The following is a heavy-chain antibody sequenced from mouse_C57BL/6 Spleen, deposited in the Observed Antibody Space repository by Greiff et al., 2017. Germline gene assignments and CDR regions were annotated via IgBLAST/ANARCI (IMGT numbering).Heavy chain of an antibody. V-gene: IGHV3-8*01. Sequence: EVKLQEPGPGLAKPSQTLSLTCSVTGYSITSDYWNWIRKFPGNKLEYMGYISYSGSTYYYPSLKSRISIIRDTSKNQYYLQLNSVTTADTATYYCARAYYPGYFDYWGQGTTLTVSS. CDR1: GYSITSDY. CDR3: ARAYYPGYFDY. J-gene: IGHJ2*01. CDR2: ISYSGST. D-gene: IGHD2-10*01.